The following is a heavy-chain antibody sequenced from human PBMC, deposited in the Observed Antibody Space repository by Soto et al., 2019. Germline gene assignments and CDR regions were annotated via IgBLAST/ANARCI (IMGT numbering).Heavy chain of an antibody. J-gene: IGHJ5*02. D-gene: IGHD1-26*01. Sequence: PGGSLRLSCAASGSIFTGYGMHWVRQAPGKGLEWVAVIWFDGSNKYYADSVKGRFTISRDNSKNTLYLQMNSLRAEDTAVYYCARATSIVGATPNWFDPWGQGTLVTVSS. V-gene: IGHV3-30*19. CDR3: ARATSIVGATPNWFDP. CDR2: IWFDGSNK. CDR1: GSIFTGYG.